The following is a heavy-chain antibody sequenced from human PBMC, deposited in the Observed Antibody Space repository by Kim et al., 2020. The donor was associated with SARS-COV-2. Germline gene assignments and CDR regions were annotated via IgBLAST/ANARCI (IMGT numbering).Heavy chain of an antibody. Sequence: ASVKVSCKASGYTFTSYAMHWVRQAPGQRLEWMGWINAGNGNTKYSQKFQGRVTITRDTSASTAYMELSSLRSEDTAVYYCARNPPERYCSSTSCYYYNYMDVWGKGTTVTVSS. J-gene: IGHJ6*03. CDR1: GYTFTSYA. CDR2: INAGNGNT. V-gene: IGHV1-3*01. CDR3: ARNPPERYCSSTSCYYYNYMDV. D-gene: IGHD2-2*01.